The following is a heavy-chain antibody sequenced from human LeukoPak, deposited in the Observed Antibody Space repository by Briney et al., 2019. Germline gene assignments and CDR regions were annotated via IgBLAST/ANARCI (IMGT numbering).Heavy chain of an antibody. Sequence: ASVKVSCKTSGYTFTSYDINWVRQATGQGLEWMGWMNPNSGNTGYAQKFQGRVTMTRNTSISTAYMELSSLRSEDTAVYYCARSRTMVRGVMGYWGQGTLVTVSS. CDR2: MNPNSGNT. V-gene: IGHV1-8*01. CDR1: GYTFTSYD. CDR3: ARSRTMVRGVMGY. D-gene: IGHD3-10*01. J-gene: IGHJ4*02.